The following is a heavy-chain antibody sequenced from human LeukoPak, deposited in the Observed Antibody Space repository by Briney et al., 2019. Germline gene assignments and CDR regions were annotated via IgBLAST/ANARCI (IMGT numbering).Heavy chain of an antibody. CDR2: IDAGNGNT. J-gene: IGHJ4*02. CDR3: ARGSTSDWPLDH. Sequence: ASVKVSCKASGYIFSDYAIHWVRQAPGQRLEWVGWIDAGNGNTRYSQKFQGRVTITRDTSTSTAYIELRSLRSEATAMYYCARGSTSDWPLDHWGQETLVTISS. CDR1: GYIFSDYA. D-gene: IGHD2-2*01. V-gene: IGHV1-3*01.